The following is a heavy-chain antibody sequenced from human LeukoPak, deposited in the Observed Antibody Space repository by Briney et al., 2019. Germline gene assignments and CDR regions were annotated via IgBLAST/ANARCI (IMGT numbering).Heavy chain of an antibody. J-gene: IGHJ4*02. V-gene: IGHV4-34*01. CDR1: GGSFSGYY. CDR2: INHSGST. Sequence: SETLSLTCAAYGGSFSGYYWSWIRQPPGKGLEWIGEINHSGSTNYNPSLKSRVTISVDTSKNQFSLKLSSVTAADTAVYYCARGSIAARPAYFDYWGQGTRVSVSS. CDR3: ARGSIAARPAYFDY. D-gene: IGHD6-6*01.